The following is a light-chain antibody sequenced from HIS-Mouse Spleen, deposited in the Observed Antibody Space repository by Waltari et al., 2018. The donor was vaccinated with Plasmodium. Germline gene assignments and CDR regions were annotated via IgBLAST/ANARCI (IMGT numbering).Light chain of an antibody. J-gene: IGKJ3*01. CDR3: QQYDNLPPLFT. CDR2: DAS. CDR1: QDISNY. V-gene: IGKV1-33*01. Sequence: IQMTQSPSSLSASVGDRVPITCQASQDISNYLTWYQQKPGKAPKLLIYDASNLETGVPSRFSGSGSGTDFTFAISSLQPEDIATYYCQQYDNLPPLFTFGPGTKVDIK.